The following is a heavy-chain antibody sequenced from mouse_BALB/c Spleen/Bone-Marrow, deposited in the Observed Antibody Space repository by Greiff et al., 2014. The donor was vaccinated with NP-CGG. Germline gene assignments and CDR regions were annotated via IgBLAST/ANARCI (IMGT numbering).Heavy chain of an antibody. CDR1: DYTFTSYC. Sequence: QVQLQQSGPELVKPGASVRISCKASDYTFTSYCIHWVKQRPGQGLEWIGWIYPGNVNTKYNEKFKGKATLTADKSSSTAYLQLSSLTSEDSAVYFCASGDYWGQGTTLTVSS. CDR3: ASGDY. J-gene: IGHJ2*01. V-gene: IGHV1S56*01. CDR2: IYPGNVNT.